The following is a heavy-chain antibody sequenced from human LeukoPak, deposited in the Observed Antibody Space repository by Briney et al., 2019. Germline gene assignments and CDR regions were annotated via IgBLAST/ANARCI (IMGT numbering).Heavy chain of an antibody. V-gene: IGHV3-53*01. CDR3: ARNGYTSSWYRN. J-gene: IGHJ4*02. CDR1: GFTISSNY. Sequence: GGSLRLSCAASGFTISSNYMSWVRQAPGKGLEWVSVIHSGGSTYYADSVKGRFTISRDTSKNTVYLQMNSLRGEDTAVYHCARNGYTSSWYRNWGQGTLVTVTS. CDR2: IHSGGST. D-gene: IGHD5-24*01.